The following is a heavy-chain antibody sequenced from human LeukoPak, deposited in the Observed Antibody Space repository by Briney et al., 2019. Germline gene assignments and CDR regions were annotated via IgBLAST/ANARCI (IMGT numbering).Heavy chain of an antibody. Sequence: ASVKVSCKASGYTFTGYYMHWVRQAPGQGLEWMGWINPNSGGTNYAQKFQGRVTMTRDTSISTAYMELSRLRSDDTAVCYCARERNPITIFGRGGWFDPWGQGTLVTVSS. CDR1: GYTFTGYY. CDR3: ARERNPITIFGRGGWFDP. D-gene: IGHD3-3*01. CDR2: INPNSGGT. V-gene: IGHV1-2*02. J-gene: IGHJ5*02.